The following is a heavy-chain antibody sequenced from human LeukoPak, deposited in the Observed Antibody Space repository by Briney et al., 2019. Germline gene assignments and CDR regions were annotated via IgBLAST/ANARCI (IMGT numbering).Heavy chain of an antibody. V-gene: IGHV4-61*02. CDR3: ARDTYYYDSSGYNWFDP. D-gene: IGHD3-22*01. CDR2: IYTSGST. J-gene: IGHJ5*02. Sequence: SETLSLTCTVSGGSISSGSYSWVWIRQPAGKGLEWIGRIYTSGSTNYNPSLKSRVTMSVDTSKNQFSLKLSSVTAADTAVYYCARDTYYYDSSGYNWFDPWGQGTLVTVSS. CDR1: GGSISSGSYS.